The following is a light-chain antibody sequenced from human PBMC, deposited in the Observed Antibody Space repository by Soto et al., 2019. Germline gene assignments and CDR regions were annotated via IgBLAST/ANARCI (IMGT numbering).Light chain of an antibody. CDR1: QSVSSNY. J-gene: IGKJ3*01. CDR3: QQYGSSPFT. Sequence: ESVLTQSPGTLSLSPGERATLSCRASQSVSSNYLAWYQQKPGQAPRLLIYDASSRATGIPDRFSGSGSGTDFTLTISRLEPEDFAVYYCQQYGSSPFTFGPGTKVDIK. V-gene: IGKV3-20*01. CDR2: DAS.